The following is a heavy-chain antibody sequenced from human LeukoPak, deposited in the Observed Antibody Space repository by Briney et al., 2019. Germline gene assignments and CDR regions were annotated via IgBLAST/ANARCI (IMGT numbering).Heavy chain of an antibody. CDR1: GGSISSSY. Sequence: SETLSLTCTVSGGSISSSYWGWIRQPPGKGLEWIGYIYYSGSTNYNPSLKSRVTISVDTSKNQVSLKLSSVTAADTAVYYCARGNDYWGQGTLVTVSS. CDR2: IYYSGST. CDR3: ARGNDY. J-gene: IGHJ4*02. V-gene: IGHV4-59*08.